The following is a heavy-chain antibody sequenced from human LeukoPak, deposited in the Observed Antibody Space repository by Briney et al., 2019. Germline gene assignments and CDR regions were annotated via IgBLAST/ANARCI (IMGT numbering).Heavy chain of an antibody. Sequence: SETLSLTCTVSDGSISGYYWSWIRQPPGKRLEWIAYIYYSGSTNYNPSLKSRVTISVDTSKNQFSLKLSSVTAADTAVYYCAREEYSSGWIYYGMDVWGQGTTVTVSS. CDR1: DGSISGYY. CDR3: AREEYSSGWIYYGMDV. CDR2: IYYSGST. J-gene: IGHJ6*02. D-gene: IGHD6-19*01. V-gene: IGHV4-59*01.